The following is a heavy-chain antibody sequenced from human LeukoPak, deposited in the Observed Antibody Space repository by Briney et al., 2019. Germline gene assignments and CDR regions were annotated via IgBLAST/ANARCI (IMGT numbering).Heavy chain of an antibody. CDR1: GFTFSSYA. D-gene: IGHD3-22*01. CDR2: ISGSGGTT. CDR3: AKAPSSSAFYSRFDY. Sequence: GGSLRLSCAVSGFTFSSYAMNWVRLAPGKGLEWVSGISGSGGTTYYADSVKGRFTISRDNSKNTLYLQVNSLRAEDTALYYCAKAPSSSAFYSRFDYWGQGTLVTVSS. J-gene: IGHJ4*02. V-gene: IGHV3-23*01.